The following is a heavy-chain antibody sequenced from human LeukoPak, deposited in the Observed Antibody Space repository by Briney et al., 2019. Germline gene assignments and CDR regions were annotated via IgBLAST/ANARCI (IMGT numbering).Heavy chain of an antibody. CDR2: INSDETGT. J-gene: IGHJ3*02. D-gene: IGHD6-13*01. CDR1: GFSFSNYW. CDR3: ASGLGSIAAAGPPTFDAFDI. V-gene: IGHV3-74*01. Sequence: GGSLRLSCAASGFSFSNYWMHWVRQAPGEGLVWVPRINSDETGTSYADSVKGRFTISRDNAKNTLYLQMNSLRAEDTAVYYCASGLGSIAAAGPPTFDAFDIWGQGTMVTVSS.